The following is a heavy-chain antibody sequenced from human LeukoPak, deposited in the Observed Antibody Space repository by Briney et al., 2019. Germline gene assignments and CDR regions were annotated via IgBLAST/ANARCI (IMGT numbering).Heavy chain of an antibody. CDR2: IKSKSDGGTT. Sequence: PGGSLRLSCAASGFTFSNAWMSWVRQAPGKGLEWVGRIKSKSDGGTTDYAAPVKGRFTISRDNAKNTLYLQMNSLRAEDTAVYYCARGADSGYSSDNWGQGTLVSVSS. V-gene: IGHV3-15*05. CDR1: GFTFSNAW. J-gene: IGHJ4*02. D-gene: IGHD3-9*01. CDR3: ARGADSGYSSDN.